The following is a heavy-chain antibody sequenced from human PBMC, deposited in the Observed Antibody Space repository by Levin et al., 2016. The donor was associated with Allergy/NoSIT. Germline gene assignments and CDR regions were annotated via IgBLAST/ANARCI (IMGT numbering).Heavy chain of an antibody. CDR2: ISPYNGNT. V-gene: IGHV1-18*01. D-gene: IGHD4-17*01. CDR3: ARDGYGDYGNWFDP. Sequence: WVRQAPGQGLEWMGWISPYNGNTNYAQKLQGRVTMTTDSSTNTAYMELRSLKSDDTAVYYCARDGYGDYGNWFDPWAQGTLVTVSS. J-gene: IGHJ5*02.